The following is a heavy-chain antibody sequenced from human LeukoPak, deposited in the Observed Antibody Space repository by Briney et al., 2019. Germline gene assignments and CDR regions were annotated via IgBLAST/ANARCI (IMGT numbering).Heavy chain of an antibody. CDR2: ISGSGGST. D-gene: IGHD3-22*01. V-gene: IGHV3-23*01. Sequence: PGGSLRLSCTASKFTFSHYAMSRVRQAPGKGLEWVSSISGSGGSTHYADSVKGRFTISRDKTKNTLYLQMNSLRAEDTAVYYCAKSAYYDASGYYREYYFDYWGQGTLVTVSS. CDR1: KFTFSHYA. CDR3: AKSAYYDASGYYREYYFDY. J-gene: IGHJ4*02.